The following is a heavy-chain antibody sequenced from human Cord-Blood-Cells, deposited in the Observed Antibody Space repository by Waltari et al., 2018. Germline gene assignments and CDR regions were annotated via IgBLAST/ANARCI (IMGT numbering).Heavy chain of an antibody. V-gene: IGHV4-34*01. CDR1: GGSFSGYY. D-gene: IGHD6-13*01. J-gene: IGHJ4*02. Sequence: QVQLQQWGAGLLKPSETLSLTCAVYGGSFSGYYWSWIRQPPGKGLEWIGEINHSGSTNYYPSLKSRVTISVDTSKNQFSLKLSSVTAADTAVYYCARGGGSSWSYYFDYWGQGTLVTVSS. CDR2: INHSGST. CDR3: ARGGGSSWSYYFDY.